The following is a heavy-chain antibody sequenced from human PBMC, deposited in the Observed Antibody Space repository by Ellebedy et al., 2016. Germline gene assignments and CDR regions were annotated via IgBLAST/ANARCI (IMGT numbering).Heavy chain of an antibody. CDR3: ARCLEQQLVRQPFAA. V-gene: IGHV4-39*02. D-gene: IGHD6-13*01. Sequence: GSLRLXCTVSGGSISSSTYYWGWIRQPPGEGLEWIGSIYYSGSTYYNPSLKSRVTISVDTSKNHFSLKLSSVTAADTAIYYCARCLEQQLVRQPFAAWGQGTLVTVSS. CDR2: IYYSGST. CDR1: GGSISSSTYY. J-gene: IGHJ5*02.